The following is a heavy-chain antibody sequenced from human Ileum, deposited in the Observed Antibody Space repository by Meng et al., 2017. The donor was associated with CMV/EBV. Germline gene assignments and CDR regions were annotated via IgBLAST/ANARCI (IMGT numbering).Heavy chain of an antibody. Sequence: SYAISWVRQAPGQGLEWMGGIIPIFGTTNYAQKFQGRVTITTDESTSTAYMELSSLRSEDTAVYYCAEGYYDILTGYSYYYYGMDVWGQGTTVTVSS. D-gene: IGHD3-9*01. CDR2: IIPIFGTT. J-gene: IGHJ6*02. CDR1: SYA. V-gene: IGHV1-69*05. CDR3: AEGYYDILTGYSYYYYGMDV.